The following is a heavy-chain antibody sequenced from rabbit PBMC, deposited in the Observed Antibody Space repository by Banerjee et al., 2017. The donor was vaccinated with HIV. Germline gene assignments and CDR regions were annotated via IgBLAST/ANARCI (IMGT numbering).Heavy chain of an antibody. V-gene: IGHV1S40*01. D-gene: IGHD2-1*01. Sequence: EESGGGLVKPGAPLTLSCQASGFSLSGGQNMCWVRQAPGKGLEWIACIYTSNGWTWYASWAKGRFTISESSSTTVTLQMTSLTAADTATYFCARRYKYDDYGYALNLWGPGTLVTVS. CDR1: GFSLSGGQN. J-gene: IGHJ4*01. CDR3: ARRYKYDDYGYALNL. CDR2: IYTSNGWT.